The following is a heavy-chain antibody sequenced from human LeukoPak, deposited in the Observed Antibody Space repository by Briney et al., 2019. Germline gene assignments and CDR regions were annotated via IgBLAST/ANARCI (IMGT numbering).Heavy chain of an antibody. J-gene: IGHJ5*02. Sequence: SETLSLTCTVSGGSTSPYFWSWFRQPPGKGLEWIGSISYTGSTIYSHSLKSRVTISVDTSKNQFSLQLTSVTAADTAVYYCARDGYRGVTNFDPWGQGTLVTVSS. D-gene: IGHD3-10*01. CDR2: ISYTGST. CDR1: GGSTSPYF. V-gene: IGHV4-59*01. CDR3: ARDGYRGVTNFDP.